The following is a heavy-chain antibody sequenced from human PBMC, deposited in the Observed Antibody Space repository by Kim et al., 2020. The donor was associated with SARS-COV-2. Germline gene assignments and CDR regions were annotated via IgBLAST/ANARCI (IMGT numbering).Heavy chain of an antibody. CDR3: AKDGRYFDWLLSQAHYGMDV. J-gene: IGHJ6*02. V-gene: IGHV3-30*18. Sequence: GGSLRLSCAASRFTFSSYGMHWVRQAPGKGLEWVAVISYDGSNKYYADSVKGRFTISRDNSKNTLYLQMNSLRAEDTAVYYCAKDGRYFDWLLSQAHYGMDVWGQGTTVTVSS. CDR1: RFTFSSYG. D-gene: IGHD3-9*01. CDR2: ISYDGSNK.